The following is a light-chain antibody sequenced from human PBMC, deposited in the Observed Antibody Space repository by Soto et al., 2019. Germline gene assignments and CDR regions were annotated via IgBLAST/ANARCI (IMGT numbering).Light chain of an antibody. V-gene: IGKV3-11*01. J-gene: IGKJ1*01. Sequence: PGERATLSCRASENVYNYLAWYQQIPGQPPRLLIYDASNRAAGVPARFSGSGSGTDFTLTISSLEPEDFAVYYCQQYNNWPLTFGQGTKVDI. CDR1: ENVYNY. CDR2: DAS. CDR3: QQYNNWPLT.